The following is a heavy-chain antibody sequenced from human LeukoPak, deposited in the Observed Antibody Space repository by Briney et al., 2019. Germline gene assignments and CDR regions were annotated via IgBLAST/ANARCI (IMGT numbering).Heavy chain of an antibody. D-gene: IGHD3-22*01. CDR1: DYSISADYF. V-gene: IGHV4-38-2*02. CDR2: VYHTGST. CDR3: ARDRQLPYYYDSSGYYSDY. Sequence: SETLSLTCTVSDYSISADYFWGWIRQPPGKGLEWIGSVYHTGSTFYNPSLKSRVTISVDTSKNQFSLKLSSVTAADTAVYYCARDRQLPYYYDSSGYYSDYWGQGTLVTVSS. J-gene: IGHJ4*02.